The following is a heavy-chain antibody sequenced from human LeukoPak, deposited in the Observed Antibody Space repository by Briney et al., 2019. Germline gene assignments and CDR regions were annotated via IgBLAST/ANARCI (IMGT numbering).Heavy chain of an antibody. Sequence: TSETLSFTCTVSGASISSHYWTWIRQPPGKGLEWIGFIYYRGTTNYNPSLQSRVTISIDTSKNQLSLKLSSVTAADTAVYYCATTGYNTKWHPDYMDVWGKGTTVTVSS. D-gene: IGHD5-12*01. CDR1: GASISSHY. CDR3: ATTGYNTKWHPDYMDV. CDR2: IYYRGTT. V-gene: IGHV4-59*11. J-gene: IGHJ6*03.